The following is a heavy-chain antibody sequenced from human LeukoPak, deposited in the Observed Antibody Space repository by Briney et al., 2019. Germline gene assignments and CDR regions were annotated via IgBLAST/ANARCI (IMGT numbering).Heavy chain of an antibody. V-gene: IGHV1-2*02. CDR1: GYTFTGYY. J-gene: IGHJ5*02. D-gene: IGHD3-9*01. CDR3: ARCCDILTGCGANWFDP. Sequence: GASVKVSCKASGYTFTGYYMHWVRQAPGQGLEWMGWINPNSGGTNYAQKFQGRVTMTRDTSISTAYMELSRLRSDDTAVYYCARCCDILTGCGANWFDPWGQGTLVTVSS. CDR2: INPNSGGT.